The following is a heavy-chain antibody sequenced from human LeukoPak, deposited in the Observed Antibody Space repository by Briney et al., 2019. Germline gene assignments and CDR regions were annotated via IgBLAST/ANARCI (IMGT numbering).Heavy chain of an antibody. J-gene: IGHJ4*02. CDR2: ISGSGGST. V-gene: IGHV3-23*01. D-gene: IGHD2-2*01. CDR3: VKGRGYVVPAAILDY. CDR1: GFTFSSYA. Sequence: GGSLRLSCAASGFTFSSYAMSWVRQAPGKGLEWVSAISGSGGSTYYADSVKGRFTISRDNSKNTLYLQMISLRAEDTAVYYCVKGRGYVVPAAILDYWGQGTLVTVSS.